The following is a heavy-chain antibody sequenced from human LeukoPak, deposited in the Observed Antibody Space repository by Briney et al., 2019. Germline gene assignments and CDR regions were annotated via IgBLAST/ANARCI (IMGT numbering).Heavy chain of an antibody. CDR1: GGSISSYY. V-gene: IGHV4-59*08. J-gene: IGHJ4*02. CDR2: IYYSGST. Sequence: SETLSLTCTVSGGSISSYYWSWIRQPPGKGLEWIGYIYYSGSTNYNPSLKSRVTISVDTSKNQFSLELTSVTAADTAVYYCASVMGYCSRGSCYHIDYWGQGILVTASS. D-gene: IGHD2-15*01. CDR3: ASVMGYCSRGSCYHIDY.